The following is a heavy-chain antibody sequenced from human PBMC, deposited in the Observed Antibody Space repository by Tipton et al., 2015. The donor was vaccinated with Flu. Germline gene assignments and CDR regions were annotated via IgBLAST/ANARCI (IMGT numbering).Heavy chain of an antibody. CDR1: GGSVSGHY. D-gene: IGHD6-13*01. Sequence: TLSLTCAVYGGSVSGHYWSWIRQPPGTGLEWIGEINHSGRTNYNPSLKSRVTISVDTSKNQFSLKLSSVTAADTAVYYCARDSAAHYGMDVWGQGTTVTVSS. CDR2: INHSGRT. J-gene: IGHJ6*02. V-gene: IGHV4-34*01. CDR3: ARDSAAHYGMDV.